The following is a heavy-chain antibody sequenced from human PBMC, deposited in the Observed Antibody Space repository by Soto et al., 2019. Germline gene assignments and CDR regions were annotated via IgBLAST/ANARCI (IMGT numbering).Heavy chain of an antibody. J-gene: IGHJ5*02. CDR2: IYYSGST. CDR1: GGSISSGDYY. V-gene: IGHV4-30-4*01. CDR3: ARDLGPLAAIGPVHWFDP. Sequence: PSETLSLTCTVSGGSISSGDYYWSWIRQPPGKGLEWIGYIYYSGSTYYNPSLKSRVTISVDTSKNQFSLKLSSVTAADTAVYYCARDLGPLAAIGPVHWFDPWGQGTLVTVSS. D-gene: IGHD2-2*02.